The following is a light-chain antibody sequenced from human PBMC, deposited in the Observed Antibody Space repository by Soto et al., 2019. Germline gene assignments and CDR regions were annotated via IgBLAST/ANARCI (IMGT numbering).Light chain of an antibody. CDR1: QSVSSNY. CDR2: GAS. Sequence: EIGLTQSPGTLSLSPGERATLSFMAIQSVSSNYLAWYQQKPGQAPRLLIYGASSRATGIPDRFSGSGSGTDFTLTISRLEPEDFAVYYCQQYGSSPLLTFGGGTKVDIK. V-gene: IGKV3-20*01. J-gene: IGKJ4*01. CDR3: QQYGSSPLLT.